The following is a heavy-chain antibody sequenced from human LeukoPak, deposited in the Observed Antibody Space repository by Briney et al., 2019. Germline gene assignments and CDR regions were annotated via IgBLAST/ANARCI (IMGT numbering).Heavy chain of an antibody. V-gene: IGHV3-33*01. CDR1: GFIFGGYG. CDR2: IWYDGSNK. Sequence: GKSLRLSCAASGFIFGGYGMQWVRQAPGKGLEWVALIWYDGSNKYYADSVKGRFTISRDNAKNSLYLQMNSLRAEDTAVYYCARDRANFDYWGQGTLVTVSS. J-gene: IGHJ4*02. CDR3: ARDRANFDY. D-gene: IGHD3-10*01.